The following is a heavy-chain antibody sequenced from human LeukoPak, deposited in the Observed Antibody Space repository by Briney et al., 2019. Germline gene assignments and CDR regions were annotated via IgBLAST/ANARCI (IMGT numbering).Heavy chain of an antibody. CDR1: GGSISSYY. J-gene: IGHJ4*02. V-gene: IGHV4-59*01. CDR3: ASNPPRTGDFNS. D-gene: IGHD7-27*01. Sequence: SETLSLTCTVSGGSISSYYWSWIRQPPGKGLEWIGYIYYSGSTNYNPSLKSRVTISVDTSKNQFSLKLSSVTAADTAVYYCASNPPRTGDFNSWGQGALVTVSS. CDR2: IYYSGST.